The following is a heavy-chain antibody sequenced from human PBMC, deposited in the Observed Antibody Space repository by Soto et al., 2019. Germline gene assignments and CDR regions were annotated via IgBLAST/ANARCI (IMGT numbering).Heavy chain of an antibody. J-gene: IGHJ1*01. D-gene: IGHD1-26*01. CDR3: ARGRSHGCNYAEYFQH. Sequence: ASVKVSCKASGYTFTSYDINWVRQATGQGLEWMGWMNPNSGNTGYAQKFQGRVTMTRNTSISTAYMELSSLRSEDTAVYYCARGRSHGCNYAEYFQHWGQGTLVTVSS. V-gene: IGHV1-8*01. CDR1: GYTFTSYD. CDR2: MNPNSGNT.